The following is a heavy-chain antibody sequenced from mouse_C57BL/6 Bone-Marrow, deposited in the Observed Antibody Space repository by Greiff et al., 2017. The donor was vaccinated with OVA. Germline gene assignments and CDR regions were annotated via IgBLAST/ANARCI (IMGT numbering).Heavy chain of an antibody. CDR3: TTWLLFDY. CDR2: IDPENGDT. CDR1: GFNIKDDY. J-gene: IGHJ2*01. Sequence: VQLQQSGAELVRPGASVKLSCTASGFNIKDDYMHWVKQRPEQGLEWIGWIDPENGDTEYASKFQGKATITADTSSNTAYLQLSSLTSEDTAVYYCTTWLLFDYWGQGTTRTVSS. V-gene: IGHV14-4*01. D-gene: IGHD2-3*01.